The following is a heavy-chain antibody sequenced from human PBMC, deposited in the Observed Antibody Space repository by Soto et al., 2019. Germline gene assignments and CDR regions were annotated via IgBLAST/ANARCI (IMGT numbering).Heavy chain of an antibody. V-gene: IGHV4-39*07. Sequence: SETLSLTCTVSGGSISSSSYYWGWIRQPPGKGLEWIGSIYYSGSTNYNPSLKSRVTISVDTSKNQFSLKLSSVTAADTAVYYCARVAGEYSPFEYWGQGTLVTVSS. J-gene: IGHJ4*02. CDR3: ARVAGEYSPFEY. D-gene: IGHD2-21*01. CDR2: IYYSGST. CDR1: GGSISSSSYY.